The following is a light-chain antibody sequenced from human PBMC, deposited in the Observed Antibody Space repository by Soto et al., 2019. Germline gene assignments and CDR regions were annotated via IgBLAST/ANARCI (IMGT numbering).Light chain of an antibody. CDR1: SSNIGNGY. CDR3: GTWDSSLSAYV. Sequence: QSVLTQPPSVSAAPGQKVTISCSGSSSNIGNGYVSWYQQVPRTAPKLLIYDNYKRPSGIPDRFSGSKSGTSATLGITGLQTGDEADYYCGTWDSSLSAYVFGTGTKLTVL. CDR2: DNY. J-gene: IGLJ1*01. V-gene: IGLV1-51*01.